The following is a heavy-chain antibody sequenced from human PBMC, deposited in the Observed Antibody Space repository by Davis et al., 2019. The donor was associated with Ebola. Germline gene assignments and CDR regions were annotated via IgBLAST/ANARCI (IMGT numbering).Heavy chain of an antibody. V-gene: IGHV4-30-2*01. Sequence: MPSETLSLTCAVSGGSISSGGYSWSWIRQPPGKGLEWIGYIYHSGSTYYNPSLKSRVTISVDRSKNQFSLKLSSVTAADTAVYYCARIAAAGTPLYYYYGMDVWGQGTTVTVSS. CDR2: IYHSGST. CDR3: ARIAAAGTPLYYYYGMDV. D-gene: IGHD6-13*01. J-gene: IGHJ6*02. CDR1: GGSISSGGYS.